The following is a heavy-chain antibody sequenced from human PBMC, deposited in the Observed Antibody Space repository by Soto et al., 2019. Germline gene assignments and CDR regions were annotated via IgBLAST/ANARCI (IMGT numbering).Heavy chain of an antibody. CDR3: ARRRTPMVRGDINWFDP. CDR1: GGSISSSSYY. Sequence: SETLSLTCTVSGGSISSSSYYWGWIRQPPGKGLEWIGSIYYSGSTYYNPSLKSRVTISVDTSKNQFSLKLSSVTAADTAVYYCARRRTPMVRGDINWFDPWGQGTLVTVSS. CDR2: IYYSGST. V-gene: IGHV4-39*01. D-gene: IGHD3-10*01. J-gene: IGHJ5*02.